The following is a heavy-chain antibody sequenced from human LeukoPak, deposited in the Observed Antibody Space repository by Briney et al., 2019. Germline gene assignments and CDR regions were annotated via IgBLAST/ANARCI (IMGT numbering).Heavy chain of an antibody. V-gene: IGHV4-59*01. D-gene: IGHD5-24*01. CDR2: IYYCGST. Sequence: SETLSLTCSVSGVSISTYYWSWIRQPPRKGLAWIAYIYYCGSTNYKPSLKSRSTISEDTSKNQFCLKLSSVTAADTAVYYSAGTEIATTLYVVYWGQGAPFTVSS. J-gene: IGHJ4*02. CDR3: AGTEIATTLYVVY. CDR1: GVSISTYY.